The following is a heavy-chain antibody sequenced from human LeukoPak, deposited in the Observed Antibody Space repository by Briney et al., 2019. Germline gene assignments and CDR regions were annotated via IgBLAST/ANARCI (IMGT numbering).Heavy chain of an antibody. CDR1: GYTFTGYY. Sequence: ASMKVSCKASGYTFTGYYIHWVRQAPGQGPEWMGWINPHSGATNYAQKFQGRVTMTRDTSISTAFMELSSLRSDDTAIYYCSRDLLMYYSGSGESTWGQGTQATVSS. CDR2: INPHSGAT. D-gene: IGHD3-10*01. J-gene: IGHJ5*02. CDR3: SRDLLMYYSGSGEST. V-gene: IGHV1-2*02.